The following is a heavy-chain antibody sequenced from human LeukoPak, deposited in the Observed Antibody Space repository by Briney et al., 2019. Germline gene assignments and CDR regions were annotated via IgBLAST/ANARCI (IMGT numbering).Heavy chain of an antibody. CDR3: AKSSSSWSYYFNY. CDR2: ITITGSSP. CDR1: GFTFSGYA. V-gene: IGHV3-23*01. D-gene: IGHD6-13*01. Sequence: GGSLRLSCAASGFTFSGYAMAWVRQAPGKGLEWVSSITITGSSPSYADSVKGRFTVSRDNSKNTLYLQMNSLRAEDTSVYFCAKSSSSWSYYFNYWGQGTLVTVSS. J-gene: IGHJ4*02.